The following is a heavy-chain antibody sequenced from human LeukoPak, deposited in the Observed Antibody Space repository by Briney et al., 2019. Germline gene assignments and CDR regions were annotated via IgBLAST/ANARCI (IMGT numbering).Heavy chain of an antibody. J-gene: IGHJ3*02. Sequence: PSETLSLTCTVSGGSISSYYSTWIRQPAGKGLEWTGRIYSTGSTNYNPSLKSRVTMSVDTSKNQFSLKLSSLTAADTAVYYCARFHYSNAFDIWGQGTMVTVSS. CDR3: ARFHYSNAFDI. V-gene: IGHV4-4*07. D-gene: IGHD4-11*01. CDR1: GGSISSYY. CDR2: IYSTGST.